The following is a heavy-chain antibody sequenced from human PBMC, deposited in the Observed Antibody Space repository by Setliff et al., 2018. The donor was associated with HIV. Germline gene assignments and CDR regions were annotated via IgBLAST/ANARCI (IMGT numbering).Heavy chain of an antibody. J-gene: IGHJ6*03. CDR2: ISTSGSTI. CDR3: ARDGGMGVYYMDV. Sequence: GGSLRLSCEASGFTFSIYNMNWVRQAPGKGLEWVSYISTSGSTIYYADSVKGRFTISRDNAKNSLYLQMNSLRAEDTAVYYCARDGGMGVYYMDVWGKGTTVTVSS. V-gene: IGHV3-48*01. CDR1: GFTFSIYN. D-gene: IGHD1-26*01.